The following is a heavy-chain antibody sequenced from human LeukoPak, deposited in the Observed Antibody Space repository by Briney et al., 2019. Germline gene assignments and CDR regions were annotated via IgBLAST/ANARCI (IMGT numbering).Heavy chain of an antibody. CDR3: AKLVRPTKDDDF. CDR1: GFTFSTYV. CDR2: IGVGGST. J-gene: IGHJ4*02. Sequence: GGSLRLSCAASGFTFSTYVMSWVRQAPGKGLEWVSSIGVGGSTYYADSVKGRFTISRDNSKNALYLQMNSLRAEDTAVYYCAKLVRPTKDDDFWGQGTLVTVSS. D-gene: IGHD1-26*01. V-gene: IGHV3-23*01.